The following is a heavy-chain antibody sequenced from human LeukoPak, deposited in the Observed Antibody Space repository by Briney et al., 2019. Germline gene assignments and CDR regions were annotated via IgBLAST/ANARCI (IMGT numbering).Heavy chain of an antibody. CDR3: AKGDIVVVVAATIDY. D-gene: IGHD2-15*01. CDR2: ISGSGGST. J-gene: IGHJ4*02. V-gene: IGHV3-23*01. CDR1: GFTFSSYA. Sequence: GGSLRLSCAASGFTFSSYAMSWVRPAPGKGLEWVSAISGSGGSTYYADSVKGRFTISRDNSKNTLYPQMNSLRAEDTAVYYCAKGDIVVVVAATIDYWGQGTLVTVSS.